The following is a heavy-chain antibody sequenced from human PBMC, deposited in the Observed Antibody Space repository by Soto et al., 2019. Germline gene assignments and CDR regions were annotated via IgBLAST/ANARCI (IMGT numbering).Heavy chain of an antibody. J-gene: IGHJ6*01. CDR3: AKVIISVSCAQNYSGMDV. CDR1: GFTFDAYA. CDR2: ISWNSGSI. Sequence: PGGSLRLSCAASGFTFDAYAMHWVRQAPGKGLEWVSGISWNSGSIGYADSVKGRFTISRDNAKNSLYLQMNSLRAEDTALYYYAKVIISVSCAQNYSGMDVRALLTSVIVS. V-gene: IGHV3-9*01. D-gene: IGHD2-8*01.